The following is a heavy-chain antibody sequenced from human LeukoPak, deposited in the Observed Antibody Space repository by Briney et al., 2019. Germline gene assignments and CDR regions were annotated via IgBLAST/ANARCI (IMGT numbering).Heavy chain of an antibody. Sequence: SETLSLTCAVSGASISSSNWWSWARQPPGKGLEWIGEIYHAGTTNYNPSLQSRVTISVDTSKNQFSLKLSSVTAADTAVYYCARGSQSYYYDSSGYYFFDYWGQGTLVTVSS. V-gene: IGHV4-4*02. CDR3: ARGSQSYYYDSSGYYFFDY. J-gene: IGHJ4*02. CDR2: IYHAGTT. CDR1: GASISSSNW. D-gene: IGHD3-22*01.